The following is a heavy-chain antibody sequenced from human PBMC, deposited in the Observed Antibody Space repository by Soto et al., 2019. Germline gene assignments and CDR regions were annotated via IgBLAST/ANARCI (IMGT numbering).Heavy chain of an antibody. Sequence: ASVKVSCKASGYTFSDYYIHWVRQAPGQGLEWMGWINPNSGGTKYAPKFQGGVTMTRDTSITTAYMELSRPRSGDTAVYYCAREPATAKPEGVDFWGQGTLVTVSS. CDR1: GYTFSDYY. CDR3: AREPATAKPEGVDF. D-gene: IGHD1-1*01. J-gene: IGHJ4*02. CDR2: INPNSGGT. V-gene: IGHV1-2*02.